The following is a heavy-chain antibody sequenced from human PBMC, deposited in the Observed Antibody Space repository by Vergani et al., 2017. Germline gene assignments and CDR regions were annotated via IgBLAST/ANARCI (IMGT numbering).Heavy chain of an antibody. J-gene: IGHJ6*02. D-gene: IGHD3-22*01. CDR2: IYHSGST. Sequence: QVQLQESGPGLVKPSETLSLTCAVSGYSISSGYYWGWIRQPPGKGLEWIGSIYHSGSTYYNPSLKSRVTISLDTSKKQFSLKLSSVTAADTAVYYCARDEFSGYQFYYYGMDVWGRGTTVTVSS. CDR1: GYSISSGYY. CDR3: ARDEFSGYQFYYYGMDV. V-gene: IGHV4-38-2*02.